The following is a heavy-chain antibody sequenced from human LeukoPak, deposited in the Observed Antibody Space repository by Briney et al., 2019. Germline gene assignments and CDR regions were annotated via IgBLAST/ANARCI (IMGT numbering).Heavy chain of an antibody. CDR2: INANSGDT. Sequence: ASVKVSCKASGYTFTGYYLHWVRQAPGQGLEWMGWINANSGDTNSAQKFRGRVTLTRDTSISTAYMELSSLRSDDTAVYYCAGEYCRGGRCNQAFEYWGQGTLVTLSS. CDR1: GYTFTGYY. D-gene: IGHD2-15*01. J-gene: IGHJ4*02. CDR3: AGEYCRGGRCNQAFEY. V-gene: IGHV1-2*02.